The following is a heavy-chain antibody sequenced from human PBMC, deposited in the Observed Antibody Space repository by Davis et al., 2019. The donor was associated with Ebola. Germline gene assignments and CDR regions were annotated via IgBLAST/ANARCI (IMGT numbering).Heavy chain of an antibody. D-gene: IGHD6-6*01. Sequence: AASVKVSCKASGYTFTNYDVEWVRQATGQGLEWMGWMNPNSGNTGYAQKFQGRVTMTRSTSINTAYMELSSLRSEDSAVYYCARDVWYSSSYHDDAHYYYGMDVWGQGTTVTVSS. CDR2: MNPNSGNT. CDR1: GYTFTNYD. V-gene: IGHV1-8*01. J-gene: IGHJ6*02. CDR3: ARDVWYSSSYHDDAHYYYGMDV.